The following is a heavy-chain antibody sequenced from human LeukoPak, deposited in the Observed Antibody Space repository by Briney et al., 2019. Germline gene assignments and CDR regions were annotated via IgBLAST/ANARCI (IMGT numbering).Heavy chain of an antibody. V-gene: IGHV3-30*18. CDR1: GFIFSNYG. CDR2: ILYDGSNK. J-gene: IGHJ6*03. Sequence: PGGSLRLSCAASGFIFSNYGMHWVRQAPGKGLEWVAVILYDGSNKYYADSVKGRFTISRDNSKNTLHLQMNSLRAEDTAVYYCAKTYYYGSGNYQVHYYYMDVWGKGTTVTVSS. D-gene: IGHD3-10*01. CDR3: AKTYYYGSGNYQVHYYYMDV.